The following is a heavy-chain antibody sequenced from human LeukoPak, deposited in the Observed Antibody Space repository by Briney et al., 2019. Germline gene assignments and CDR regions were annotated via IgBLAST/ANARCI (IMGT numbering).Heavy chain of an antibody. D-gene: IGHD2-21*02. CDR3: AKARDIVVVTAIDDY. V-gene: IGHV3-15*01. Sequence: GGSLRLSCAASGFTFSNAWMSWVRQAPGKGLEWVGRIKSKTDGGTTDYAAPVKGRFTISRDDSKNTLYLQMNSLRAEDTAVYYCAKARDIVVVTAIDDYWGQGTLVTVSS. CDR2: IKSKTDGGTT. CDR1: GFTFSNAW. J-gene: IGHJ4*02.